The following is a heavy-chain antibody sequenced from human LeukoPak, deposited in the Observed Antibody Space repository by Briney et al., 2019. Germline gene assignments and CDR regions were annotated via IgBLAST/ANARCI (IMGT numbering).Heavy chain of an antibody. CDR2: ISSSGTGM. Sequence: GGSLRLSCAASGFTFSGYEIYWVRQAPGKGLEWVSYISSSGTGMNYVDSVKGRFTISRDNAKNSLYLQMNSLRGEDTAIYYCARGGASTGYFYDSWGQGTLVTVSA. CDR3: ARGGASTGYFYDS. CDR1: GFTFSGYE. V-gene: IGHV3-48*03. J-gene: IGHJ5*01. D-gene: IGHD3-9*01.